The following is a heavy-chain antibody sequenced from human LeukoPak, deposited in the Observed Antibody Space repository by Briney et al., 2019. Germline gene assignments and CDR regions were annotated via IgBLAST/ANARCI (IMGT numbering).Heavy chain of an antibody. D-gene: IGHD3-16*02. Sequence: GESLKISCKGSGYIFTSYWIGWVRQMPGKGLEWMGIIYPGDSDTRYSPSFQGQVTISADKSISTAYLQWSSLKASDTAMYYCARAYYDYVWGSYRQSTHFDYWGQGTLVTVSS. J-gene: IGHJ4*02. CDR1: GYIFTSYW. V-gene: IGHV5-51*01. CDR3: ARAYYDYVWGSYRQSTHFDY. CDR2: IYPGDSDT.